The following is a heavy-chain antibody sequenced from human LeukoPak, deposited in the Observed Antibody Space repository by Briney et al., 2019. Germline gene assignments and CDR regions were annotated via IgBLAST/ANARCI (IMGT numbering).Heavy chain of an antibody. V-gene: IGHV4-59*01. CDR2: IYYSGST. CDR3: ARGFRSSSSSHYYYYYMDV. D-gene: IGHD6-6*01. CDR1: GGSISSYY. Sequence: KSSETLSPTCTVSGGSISSYYWSWIRQPPGKGLEWIGYIYYSGSTNYNPSLKSRVTISVDTSKNQFSLKLSSVTAADTAVYYCARGFRSSSSSHYYYYYMDVWGKGTTVTVSS. J-gene: IGHJ6*03.